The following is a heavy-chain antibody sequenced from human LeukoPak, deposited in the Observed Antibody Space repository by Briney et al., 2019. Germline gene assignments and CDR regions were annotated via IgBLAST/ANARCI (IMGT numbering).Heavy chain of an antibody. V-gene: IGHV4-59*11. CDR2: VYDNGNT. CDR3: ARVFRGVVTSNWFYR. Sequence: SETLSLTCTVSGGSINGHYWTWIRQPPGKGLEWIGFVYDNGNTNYNSSLQSRVTMSVDTSKNQLSLKMRSVTAADTAIYYCARVFRGVVTSNWFYRWGQGTLVTVSS. J-gene: IGHJ5*02. D-gene: IGHD2-21*02. CDR1: GGSINGHY.